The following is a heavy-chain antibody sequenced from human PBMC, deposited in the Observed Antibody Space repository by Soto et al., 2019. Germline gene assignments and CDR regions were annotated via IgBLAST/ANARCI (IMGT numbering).Heavy chain of an antibody. CDR2: IYYSGST. D-gene: IGHD3-16*01. Sequence: QVQLQESGPGLVKPSETLSLPCTVSGGSISSYYWGWIRQPPGKGLEWTGYIYYSGSTNYNPSLKSRVTISVDTSKNQFSLKLSSVTAADTAVYYCARRYGGNFDYWGQGTLVTVSS. CDR1: GGSISSYY. V-gene: IGHV4-59*01. CDR3: ARRYGGNFDY. J-gene: IGHJ4*02.